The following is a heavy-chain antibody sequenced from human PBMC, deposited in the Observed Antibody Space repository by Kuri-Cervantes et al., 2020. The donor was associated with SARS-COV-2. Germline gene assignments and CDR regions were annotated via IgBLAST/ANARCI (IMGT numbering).Heavy chain of an antibody. Sequence: GESLKISCAASGFPFNDYYFTWIRQAPGKGLEWVSSIRPSGGSKFYADSVKGRFTISRDDAKNSLYLQMSSLRAEDTAVYYCARYLRLGKSLDYWGQGTLVTVSS. J-gene: IGHJ4*02. D-gene: IGHD7-27*01. CDR1: GFPFNDYY. V-gene: IGHV3-11*04. CDR2: IRPSGGSK. CDR3: ARYLRLGKSLDY.